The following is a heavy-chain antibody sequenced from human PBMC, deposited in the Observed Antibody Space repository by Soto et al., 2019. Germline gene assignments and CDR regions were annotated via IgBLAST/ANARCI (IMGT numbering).Heavy chain of an antibody. CDR2: IIPIFGTA. D-gene: IGHD1-1*01. V-gene: IGHV1-69*06. CDR1: GGTFSSYA. Sequence: ASVKVSCKASGGTFSSYAISWVRQAPGQGLEWMGGIIPIFGTANYAQKFQGRVTITADKSTSTAYMELSSLRSEDTAVYYCAKPLERQGSWFDPWGQGTLVTVSS. CDR3: AKPLERQGSWFDP. J-gene: IGHJ5*02.